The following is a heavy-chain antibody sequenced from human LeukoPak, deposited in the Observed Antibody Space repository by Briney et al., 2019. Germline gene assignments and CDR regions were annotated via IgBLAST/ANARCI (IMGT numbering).Heavy chain of an antibody. CDR2: ISGSGGST. CDR3: AKNHGNLPYYYYYMDV. D-gene: IGHD1-14*01. V-gene: IGHV3-23*01. Sequence: GGSLRLSCVASGFTFSSYAMTWVRQAPGKGLEWVSTISGSGGSTYYADSVKGRFTISRDNSQNTLYLQMNSLRAEDTAVYFCAKNHGNLPYYYYYMDVWGIGTTVTISS. CDR1: GFTFSSYA. J-gene: IGHJ6*03.